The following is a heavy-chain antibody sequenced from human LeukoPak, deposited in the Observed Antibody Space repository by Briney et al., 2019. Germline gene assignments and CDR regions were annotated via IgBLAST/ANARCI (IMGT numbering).Heavy chain of an antibody. D-gene: IGHD3-10*01. J-gene: IGHJ5*02. CDR3: ARHGGNVLLWFGELPRGWFDP. CDR2: INHSGST. V-gene: IGHV4-34*01. Sequence: PSETLSLTCAVYGGSFSGYYWSWIRQPPGKGLEWIGEINHSGSTNYNPSLKSRVTISVDTSKNQFSLKLSSVTAADTAVYYCARHGGNVLLWFGELPRGWFDPWGQGTLVTVSS. CDR1: GGSFSGYY.